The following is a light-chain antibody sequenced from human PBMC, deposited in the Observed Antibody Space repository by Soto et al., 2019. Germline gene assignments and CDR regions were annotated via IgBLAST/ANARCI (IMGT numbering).Light chain of an antibody. CDR1: QSVSSN. V-gene: IGKV3-15*01. CDR2: GAS. Sequence: EIVMTQSPATLSVSPGERATLSCRASQSVSSNLAWYQQKPGQAPRLLIYGASTRATGIPARFSGSGSGTDFTLTISSLEPEDFAAYYCQQRSDRRTFGQGTKVDI. CDR3: QQRSDRRT. J-gene: IGKJ1*01.